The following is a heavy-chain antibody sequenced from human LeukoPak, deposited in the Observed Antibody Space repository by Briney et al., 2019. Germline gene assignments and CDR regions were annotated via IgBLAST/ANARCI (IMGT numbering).Heavy chain of an antibody. CDR2: INPSGGST. V-gene: IGHV1-46*01. J-gene: IGHJ4*02. CDR1: GYTFTRYY. CDR3: ARVSAWKLFDY. Sequence: ASVKVSCKASGYTFTRYYMHWVRQAPGQGLEWMGIINPSGGSTSYAQKFQGRVTMTRDTSTSTVYMELSSLRSEDTAVYYCARVSAWKLFDYWGQGTLVTVSS. D-gene: IGHD1-1*01.